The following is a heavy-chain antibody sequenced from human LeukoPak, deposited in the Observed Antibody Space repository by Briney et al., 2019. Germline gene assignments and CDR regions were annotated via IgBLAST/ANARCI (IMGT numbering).Heavy chain of an antibody. CDR1: GYSISSGYY. CDR3: ARHQGTESNYDFWSGSSPPFDY. D-gene: IGHD3-3*01. J-gene: IGHJ4*02. Sequence: SETLSLTCIVSGYSISSGYYWGWIRQPPGKGLEWIGSIYHSGSSLYNPSLKSRVTISVDTSKNQFSLKLSSVTAADTAVYYCARHQGTESNYDFWSGSSPPFDYWGQGTLVTVSS. V-gene: IGHV4-38-2*02. CDR2: IYHSGSS.